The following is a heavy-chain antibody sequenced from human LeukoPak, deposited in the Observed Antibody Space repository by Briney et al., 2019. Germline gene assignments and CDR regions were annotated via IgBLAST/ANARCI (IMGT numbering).Heavy chain of an antibody. V-gene: IGHV3-11*01. CDR1: GFTSSDYN. CDR2: ISRSGSAK. D-gene: IGHD2-15*01. J-gene: IGHJ6*03. Sequence: GGSLRLSCAASGFTSSDYNMRWIRQAPGKGLEWVSSISRSGSAKYYADSVKGRFTISRDNAKNSLFLQMNSLRAEDTAVYYCARVLRYCSGGNCYSGGLGYMDVWGKGTTVTISS. CDR3: ARVLRYCSGGNCYSGGLGYMDV.